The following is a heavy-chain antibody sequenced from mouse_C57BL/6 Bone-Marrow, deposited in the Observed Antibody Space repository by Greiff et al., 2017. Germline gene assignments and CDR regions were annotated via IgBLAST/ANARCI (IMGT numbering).Heavy chain of an antibody. D-gene: IGHD2-4*01. J-gene: IGHJ4*01. CDR3: AREDDYGNYYAMDY. CDR1: GYTFTSYW. CDR2: LDPSDSYT. V-gene: IGHV1-69*01. Sequence: VQLQQPGAELVMPGASVKLSCKASGYTFTSYWMHWVKQRPGQGLEWIGELDPSDSYTNYNQKFKGKSTLTVDKSSSTAYMQLSSLTSEDSAVYYCAREDDYGNYYAMDYWGQGTSVTVSS.